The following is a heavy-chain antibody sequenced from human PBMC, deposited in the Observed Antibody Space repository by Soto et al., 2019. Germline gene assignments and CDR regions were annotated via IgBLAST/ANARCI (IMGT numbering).Heavy chain of an antibody. D-gene: IGHD6-6*01. J-gene: IGHJ3*02. CDR2: IYYSGST. CDR1: GGSISSGGYY. Sequence: QVQLQESGPGLVKPSQTLSLTCTVSGGSISSGGYYWSWIRQHPGKGLEWIGYIYYSGSTYYNPSLKRRVTISVDTSKNQFSLKLSSVTAADTAVYYCARLSGRPSSAFDIWGQGTMVTVSS. V-gene: IGHV4-31*03. CDR3: ARLSGRPSSAFDI.